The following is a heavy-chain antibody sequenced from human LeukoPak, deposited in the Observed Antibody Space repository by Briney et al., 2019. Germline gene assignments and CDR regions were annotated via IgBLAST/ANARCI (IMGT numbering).Heavy chain of an antibody. CDR3: ARDVYASETYYVGH. CDR1: GGSISSYY. Sequence: SETLSLTCTVSGGSISSYYWSWIRQPPGKGLEWIGYIYYSGSTNYNPSLKSRVTISVDTSKNQFSLKLSSVTAADTAVYYCARDVYASETYYVGHWGQGVLVTVSS. D-gene: IGHD3-10*01. J-gene: IGHJ4*02. CDR2: IYYSGST. V-gene: IGHV4-59*01.